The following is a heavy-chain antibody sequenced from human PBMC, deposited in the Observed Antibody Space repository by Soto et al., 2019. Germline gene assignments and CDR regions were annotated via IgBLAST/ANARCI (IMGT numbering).Heavy chain of an antibody. J-gene: IGHJ4*02. CDR3: AKAGITISLGHLSY. D-gene: IGHD3-10*01. Sequence: EVQLVESGGGLVQPGRSLRLSCAASGFTFDDYAMHWVRQAPGKGLEWVSGISWNSGSIGYADSVKGRFTISRDNAKNSLYLQMNSLRAEDTALYYCAKAGITISLGHLSYWGQGTLVTVSS. CDR1: GFTFDDYA. CDR2: ISWNSGSI. V-gene: IGHV3-9*01.